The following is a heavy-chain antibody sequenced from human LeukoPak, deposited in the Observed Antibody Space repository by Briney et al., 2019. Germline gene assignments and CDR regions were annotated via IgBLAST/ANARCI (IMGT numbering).Heavy chain of an antibody. CDR1: GFTFSSYW. D-gene: IGHD3-22*01. Sequence: GGSLRLSCAASGFTFSSYWMHWVRQAPGKGLVWVSRINSDGSSTSYADSVKGRFTISRDNAKNTLYLQMNSLRAEDTAVYYCARLYYDSSHDYWGQGTLVTVSS. CDR3: ARLYYDSSHDY. CDR2: INSDGSST. V-gene: IGHV3-74*01. J-gene: IGHJ4*02.